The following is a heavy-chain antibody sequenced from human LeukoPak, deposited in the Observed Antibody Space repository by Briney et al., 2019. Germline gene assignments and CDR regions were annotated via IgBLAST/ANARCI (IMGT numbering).Heavy chain of an antibody. J-gene: IGHJ4*02. V-gene: IGHV4-39*01. D-gene: IGHD3/OR15-3a*01. Sequence: PSETLSLTCTVSGVSISSSNSYWGWIRQPPGKGLEWIGSIYYSGNTYYNASLKSQVSITIDTSKNQFSLRLTSVTAADTAVYYCARQTGSGLFILPGGQGTLVTVSS. CDR1: GVSISSSNSY. CDR2: IYYSGNT. CDR3: ARQTGSGLFILP.